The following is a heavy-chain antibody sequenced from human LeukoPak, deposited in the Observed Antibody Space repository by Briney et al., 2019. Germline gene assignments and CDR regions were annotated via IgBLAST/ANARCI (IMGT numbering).Heavy chain of an antibody. J-gene: IGHJ4*02. D-gene: IGHD1-26*01. Sequence: GGSRRLSCAASGFTFSDYYMSWVRQAPGKGLEWVSAISGSGGSTYYADSVKGRFTISRDNSKNTLYLQMNSLKAEDTAVYYCAKGGATAHDYWGQGTLVTVSS. CDR1: GFTFSDYY. CDR2: ISGSGGST. CDR3: AKGGATAHDY. V-gene: IGHV3-23*01.